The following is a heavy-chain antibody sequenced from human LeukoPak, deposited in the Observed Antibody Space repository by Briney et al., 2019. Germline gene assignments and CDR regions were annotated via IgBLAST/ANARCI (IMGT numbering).Heavy chain of an antibody. CDR2: ISYDGSNK. Sequence: GGSLRLSCAASGFTFSNYDMHWVRQAPGKGLEWVAVISYDGSNKYYADSVKGRFTISRDNSKNTLYLQMNSLRAEDTAVYYCAREWGAAAGLDYWGQGTLVTVSS. J-gene: IGHJ4*02. CDR3: AREWGAAAGLDY. D-gene: IGHD6-13*01. V-gene: IGHV3-30-3*01. CDR1: GFTFSNYD.